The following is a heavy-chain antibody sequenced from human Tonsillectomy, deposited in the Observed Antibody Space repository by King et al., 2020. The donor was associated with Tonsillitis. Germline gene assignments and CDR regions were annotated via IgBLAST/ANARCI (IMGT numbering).Heavy chain of an antibody. D-gene: IGHD6-19*01. CDR3: AKDVAVAGGVLYFDY. J-gene: IGHJ4*02. CDR2: VSGRGGST. Sequence: QLVQSGGGLVQPGGSLRLSCAASGFAFSSYAMSWVRQAPGKGLEWVTAVSGRGGSTYDADSVKGLFTISRDNSKNTLHLQMNSLGAEDTAVYYCAKDVAVAGGVLYFDYWGQGTLVTVSS. V-gene: IGHV3-23*04. CDR1: GFAFSSYA.